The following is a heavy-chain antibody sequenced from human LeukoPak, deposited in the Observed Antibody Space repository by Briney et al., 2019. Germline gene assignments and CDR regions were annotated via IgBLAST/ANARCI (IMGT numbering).Heavy chain of an antibody. D-gene: IGHD5-18*01. J-gene: IGHJ4*02. V-gene: IGHV1-46*01. CDR3: ARGIDRKARLREYSYGLDY. CDR1: GYTFTSYY. Sequence: GASVKVSCKASGYTFTSYYMHWVRQAPGQGLEWMGIINPSGGSTSYAQKFQGRVTMTRDMSTSTVYMELSSLRSEDTAVYYCARGIDRKARLREYSYGLDYWGQGTPVTVPP. CDR2: INPSGGST.